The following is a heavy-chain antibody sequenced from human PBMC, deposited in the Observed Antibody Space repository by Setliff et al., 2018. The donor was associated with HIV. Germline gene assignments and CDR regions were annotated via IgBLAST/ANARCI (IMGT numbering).Heavy chain of an antibody. CDR2: INDNGGA. V-gene: IGHV4-34*01. J-gene: IGHJ2*01. CDR1: GGSFSDYS. CDR3: ARLILGELSLFGPYWYFDL. D-gene: IGHD3-16*02. Sequence: LSLTCAVSGGSFSDYSWTWLRQPPGKALEWIGHINDNGGANYNPSLTTRATISVATPKNQFSLKLRSVTATDTTVYYCARLILGELSLFGPYWYFDLWGRGTLVTVSS.